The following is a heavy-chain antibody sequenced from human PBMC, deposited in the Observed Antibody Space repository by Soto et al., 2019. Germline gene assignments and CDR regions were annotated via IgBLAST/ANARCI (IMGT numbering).Heavy chain of an antibody. CDR3: ARCQLVNVGFKFYYYIDV. CDR1: GFTLSDYF. D-gene: IGHD2-2*01. Sequence: GSLRLSCAASGFTLSDYFMSWIRQAPGKGLEWVSYIGSSGSTIYYADSVKGRFTISRDNAKNSLYLQMNSLRAEDTAVYYCARCQLVNVGFKFYYYIDVCGQGTSVPVSS. J-gene: IGHJ6*03. V-gene: IGHV3-11*01. CDR2: IGSSGSTI.